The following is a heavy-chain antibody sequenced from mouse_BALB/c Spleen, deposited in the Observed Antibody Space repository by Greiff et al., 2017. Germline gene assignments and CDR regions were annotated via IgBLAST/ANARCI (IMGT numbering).Heavy chain of an antibody. CDR3: ARGDDEGFDY. Sequence: EVKLVESGPGLVKPSQSLSLTCTVTGYSITSDYAWNWIRQFPGNKLEWMGYISYSGSTSYNPSLKSRISITRDTSKNQFFLQLNSVTTEDTATYYCARGDDEGFDYWGQGTTLTVSS. V-gene: IGHV3-2*02. CDR1: GYSITSDYA. D-gene: IGHD2-12*01. CDR2: ISYSGST. J-gene: IGHJ2*01.